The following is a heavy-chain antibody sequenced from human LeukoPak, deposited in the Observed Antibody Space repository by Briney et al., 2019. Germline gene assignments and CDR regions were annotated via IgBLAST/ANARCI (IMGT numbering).Heavy chain of an antibody. J-gene: IGHJ3*02. CDR3: AVSGEDDAFDI. CDR2: ISYDGSNK. V-gene: IGHV3-30*03. Sequence: PGGSLRLSCAASGFTFSSYGMHWVRQAPGKGLEWEAVISYDGSNKYYADSVKGRFTISRDNSKNTLYLQMNSLRAEDTAVYYCAVSGEDDAFDIWGQGTMVTVSS. CDR1: GFTFSSYG. D-gene: IGHD3-10*02.